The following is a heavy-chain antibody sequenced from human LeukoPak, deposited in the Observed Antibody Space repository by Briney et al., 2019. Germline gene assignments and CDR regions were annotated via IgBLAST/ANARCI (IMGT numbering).Heavy chain of an antibody. V-gene: IGHV4-39*01. Sequence: SETLSLTCTVSGGSISSNNYYWGWIRQPPGKGLEWIGSIYYGGSTYYNPSLKSRVTISVDTSKNQFSLKLSSVTAADTAVYYCARHTCSGGSCYSVDWFDPWGQGALVTVSS. CDR3: ARHTCSGGSCYSVDWFDP. CDR1: GGSISSNNYY. CDR2: IYYGGST. D-gene: IGHD2-15*01. J-gene: IGHJ5*02.